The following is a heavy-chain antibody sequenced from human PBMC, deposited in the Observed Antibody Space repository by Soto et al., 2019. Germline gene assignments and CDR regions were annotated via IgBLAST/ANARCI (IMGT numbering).Heavy chain of an antibody. D-gene: IGHD2-2*02. V-gene: IGHV1-18*01. CDR2: IRPDNGNT. CDR1: GYTFSTSG. Sequence: GASVKVSCKASGYTFSTSGISWVRHAPGQGLEWVGWIRPDNGNTKSAQRLHGRVTLTTDTSASTAYMELRSLTSDDTAMYYCARNTESNRYNYWGQGTLVTVSS. CDR3: ARNTESNRYNY. J-gene: IGHJ4*02.